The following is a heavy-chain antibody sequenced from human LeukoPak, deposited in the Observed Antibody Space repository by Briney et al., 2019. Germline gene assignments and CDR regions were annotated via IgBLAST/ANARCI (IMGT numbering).Heavy chain of an antibody. CDR1: GFTFSSYW. V-gene: IGHV3-23*01. Sequence: GGSLRLSCAASGFTFSSYWMHWVRQAPGKGLKWVSLITSGSGRTYYADSVRGRFAISRDNSKNTVYLRMNSLRDEDTAVYYCARGGGFDFWGQGTLVTVSS. CDR2: ITSGSGRT. J-gene: IGHJ4*02. CDR3: ARGGGFDF. D-gene: IGHD4-23*01.